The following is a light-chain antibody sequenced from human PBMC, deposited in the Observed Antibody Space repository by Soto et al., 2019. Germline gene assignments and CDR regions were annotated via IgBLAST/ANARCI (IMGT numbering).Light chain of an antibody. V-gene: IGLV2-23*01. CDR2: EDN. CDR3: CSYAGSSSVL. CDR1: RSDVGGYTL. J-gene: IGLJ2*01. Sequence: QSVLAQPASVSGSPGQSITISCTGTRSDVGGYTLVSWFQQYPGKAPKLMIYEDNKRPSGVSDRFSGSKSGNTASLTISGVQAEDEADYYCCSYAGSSSVLFGGGTKLTVL.